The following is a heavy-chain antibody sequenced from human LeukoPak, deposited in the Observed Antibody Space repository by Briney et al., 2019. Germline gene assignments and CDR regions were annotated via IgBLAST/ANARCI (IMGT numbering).Heavy chain of an antibody. CDR3: ARVAKYYYGSETYYFFEH. CDR2: IKQDGSEK. Sequence: GGSLRLSCAASGFTFTTYWMGWVRQAPGKGLEWVANIKQDGSEKYYVDSVKGRFTISRDNVKNSLYLQMNSLRVEGTAVYYCARVAKYYYGSETYYFFEHWGQGTPVTASS. CDR1: GFTFTTYW. D-gene: IGHD3-10*01. V-gene: IGHV3-7*01. J-gene: IGHJ4*02.